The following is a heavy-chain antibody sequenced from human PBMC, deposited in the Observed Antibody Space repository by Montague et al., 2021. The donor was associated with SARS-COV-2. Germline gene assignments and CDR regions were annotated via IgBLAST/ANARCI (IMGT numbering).Heavy chain of an antibody. D-gene: IGHD6-13*01. J-gene: IGHJ4*02. CDR2: INHSGST. CDR3: ARGHYSSSWYGIRYYFDY. CDR1: GGSFSDYY. V-gene: IGHV4-34*01. Sequence: SETRSLTCAVYGGSFSDYYWTWIRQPPEKGLEWIGEINHSGSTNYNPSLKSRVTISVDTSKNQFSLKLSSVTAADTAVYYCARGHYSSSWYGIRYYFDYWGQGTLVTVSS.